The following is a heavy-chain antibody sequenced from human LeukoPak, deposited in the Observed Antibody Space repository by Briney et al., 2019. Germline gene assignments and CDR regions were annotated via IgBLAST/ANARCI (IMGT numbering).Heavy chain of an antibody. CDR2: ISWNSGSI. CDR1: GFTFDDYA. D-gene: IGHD4-17*01. CDR3: ARDETVTPLRY. V-gene: IGHV3-9*01. J-gene: IGHJ4*02. Sequence: GGSLRLSCAASGFTFDDYAMHWVRQAPGKGLEWVSGISWNSGSIGYADSVKGRFTISRDNSKNTLYLQMNSLRAEDTAVYYCARDETVTPLRYWGQGTLVTVSS.